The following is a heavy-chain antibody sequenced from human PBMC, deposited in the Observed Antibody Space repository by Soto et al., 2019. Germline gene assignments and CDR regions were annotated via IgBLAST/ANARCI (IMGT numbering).Heavy chain of an antibody. J-gene: IGHJ5*02. CDR1: GFSLSTSGVG. CDR2: IYWDDDK. Sequence: GSGPTLVNPTQTLTLTCTFSGFSLSTSGVGVGWIRQPPGKALGWLALIYWDDDKRYSPSLKSRLTITKDTSKNQVVLTMTNMDPVDIATYYCARNSQLLWFGELFDSWFDPWGQGTLVTVSS. V-gene: IGHV2-5*02. D-gene: IGHD3-10*01. CDR3: ARNSQLLWFGELFDSWFDP.